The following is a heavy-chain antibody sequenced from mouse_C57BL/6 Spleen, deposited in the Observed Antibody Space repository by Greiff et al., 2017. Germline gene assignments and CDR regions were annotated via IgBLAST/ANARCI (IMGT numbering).Heavy chain of an antibody. V-gene: IGHV1-15*01. J-gene: IGHJ2*01. CDR2: FFPGSGST. CDR3: ARSYYGNPGDY. Sequence: VQLQESGAVLVRPGASVTLSCKASGYPFTDYEMHWVKQTHVNGLEWIGEFFPGSGSTHYNEKFKGKATFTADHSSNTAYMQLSSLTTEDAAIYYCARSYYGNPGDYWGQGTTLTVSS. CDR1: GYPFTDYE. D-gene: IGHD2-1*01.